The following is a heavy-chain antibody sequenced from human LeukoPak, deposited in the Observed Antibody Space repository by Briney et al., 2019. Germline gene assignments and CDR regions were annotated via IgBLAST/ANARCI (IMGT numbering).Heavy chain of an antibody. CDR1: GYTFTDYY. Sequence: ASVKVSRKASGYTFTDYYMHWVRQAPGQGLEWIGIINPTGDTSYAQQFQGRVTMTRDTSTSTLYMELSSLRSEDTAVYYCARHRVYEPGRYYPPFDYWGQGTLVTVST. D-gene: IGHD3-10*01. V-gene: IGHV1-46*01. J-gene: IGHJ4*02. CDR3: ARHRVYEPGRYYPPFDY. CDR2: INPTGDT.